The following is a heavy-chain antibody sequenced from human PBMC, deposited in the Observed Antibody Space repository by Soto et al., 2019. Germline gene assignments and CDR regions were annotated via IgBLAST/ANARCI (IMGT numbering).Heavy chain of an antibody. CDR2: ISGSGGST. Sequence: PGGSLRLSCAASGFTFSNYAMSWVRQAPGKGLEWVSSISGSGGSTYYADSVKGRFTISRDNSKNMLYLQMNSLRAEDTAVYYSGNREVLAPSRVPFDRWGKGKMVTV. CDR1: GFTFSNYA. J-gene: IGHJ3*02. V-gene: IGHV3-23*01. CDR3: GNREVLAPSRVPFDR. D-gene: IGHD2-15*01.